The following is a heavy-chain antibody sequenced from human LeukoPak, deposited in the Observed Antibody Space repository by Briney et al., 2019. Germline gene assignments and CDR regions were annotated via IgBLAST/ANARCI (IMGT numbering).Heavy chain of an antibody. CDR1: GGSISSSNYF. V-gene: IGHV4-39*07. Sequence: SETLSLTCTVSGGSISSSNYFWGWIRQPPGKGLEWIGTIYYSGSTYYNPSLKSRVTMSVDTSKNQFSLKLSSVTAADTAVYYCARDSHLPYSGSYDASDYWGQGTLVTVSS. CDR3: ARDSHLPYSGSYDASDY. CDR2: IYYSGST. D-gene: IGHD1-26*01. J-gene: IGHJ4*02.